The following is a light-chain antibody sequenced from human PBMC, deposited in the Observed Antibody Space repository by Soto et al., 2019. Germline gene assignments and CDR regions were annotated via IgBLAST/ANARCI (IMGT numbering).Light chain of an antibody. V-gene: IGLV1-40*01. J-gene: IGLJ1*01. Sequence: QSALTQPPSGSEAPGQRVTISCTGSSSNLGAGYDVHWYQLLPGTAPKLLIYGNRNRPSGVPDRFSGSKSGTSASLAITGLQAEDEADYYCQSYDNSLGVCYVFGTGTKVTVL. CDR2: GNR. CDR1: SSNLGAGYD. CDR3: QSYDNSLGVCYV.